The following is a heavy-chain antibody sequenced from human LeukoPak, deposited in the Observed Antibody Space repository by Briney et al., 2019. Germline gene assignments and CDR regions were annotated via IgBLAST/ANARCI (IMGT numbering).Heavy chain of an antibody. CDR3: AKKYTGSPVNY. CDR1: GFTFSSYG. V-gene: IGHV3-23*01. J-gene: IGHJ4*02. D-gene: IGHD1-26*01. Sequence: GGSLRLSCIASGFTFSSYGMSWVRQAPGKGLEWVSSITGSGGNTYYADSVKGRFTISRDNSKNTLHLQMNSLRGDDTAVYYCAKKYTGSPVNYWGQGTLVTVSS. CDR2: ITGSGGNT.